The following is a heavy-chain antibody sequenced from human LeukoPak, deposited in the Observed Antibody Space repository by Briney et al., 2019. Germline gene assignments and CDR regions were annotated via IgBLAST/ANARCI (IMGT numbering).Heavy chain of an antibody. J-gene: IGHJ3*02. Sequence: PSETLSLTCTVSGGSVSSGSYYWSWIRQPPGKGLEWIGYIYYSGSTNYNPSLKSRVTISVDTSKNQFSLKLSSVTAADTAVYYCARGRSIVVVTAMGAFDIWGQGTMVTVSS. CDR2: IYYSGST. D-gene: IGHD2-21*02. CDR3: ARGRSIVVVTAMGAFDI. CDR1: GGSVSSGSYY. V-gene: IGHV4-61*01.